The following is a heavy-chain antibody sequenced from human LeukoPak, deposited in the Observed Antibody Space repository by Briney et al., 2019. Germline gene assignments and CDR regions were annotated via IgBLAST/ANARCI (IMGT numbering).Heavy chain of an antibody. D-gene: IGHD2-2*01. V-gene: IGHV3-74*01. CDR2: INGDGSWT. J-gene: IGHJ4*02. CDR3: VSFYETY. CDR1: GNYW. Sequence: GGSLRLSCAASGNYWMHWVRQAPGKGLVWVSHINGDGSWTSYADSAKGRFTISKDNAKNTVYLQMNNLRAEDTAVYYCVSFYETYWGRGTLVTVSS.